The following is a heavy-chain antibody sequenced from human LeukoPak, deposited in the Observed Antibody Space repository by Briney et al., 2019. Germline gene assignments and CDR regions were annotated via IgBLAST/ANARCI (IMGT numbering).Heavy chain of an antibody. CDR2: IYYSGST. D-gene: IGHD6-13*01. V-gene: IGHV4-59*01. CDR3: ARDVGRAAAGSNWFDP. CDR1: GGSISSYY. J-gene: IGHJ5*02. Sequence: SETLSLTCTVSGGSISSYYWSWIRQPPGKGLEWIEYIYYSGSTNYNPSLKSRVTISVDTSKNQFSLKLSSVTAADTAVYYCARDVGRAAAGSNWFDPWGQGTLVTVSS.